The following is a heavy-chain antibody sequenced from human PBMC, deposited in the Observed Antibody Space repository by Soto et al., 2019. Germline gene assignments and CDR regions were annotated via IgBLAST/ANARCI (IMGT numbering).Heavy chain of an antibody. CDR3: AGGGVRGVITRTRDYYGMDV. CDR2: IYPGDSDT. J-gene: IGHJ6*02. Sequence: GESLKISCKGSGYSFTSYWIGWVRQMPGKGLEWMGIIYPGDSDTRYSPSFQGQVTISADKSISTAYLQWGSLKASDTAMYYCAGGGVRGVITRTRDYYGMDVWGQGTTVTVSS. V-gene: IGHV5-51*01. CDR1: GYSFTSYW. D-gene: IGHD3-10*01.